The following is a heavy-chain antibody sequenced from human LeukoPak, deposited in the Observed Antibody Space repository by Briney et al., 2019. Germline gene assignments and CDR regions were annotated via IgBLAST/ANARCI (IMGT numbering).Heavy chain of an antibody. J-gene: IGHJ6*02. Sequence: GGSLRLSCAASGFTFSSYAMSWVRQAPGKGLEWVSAISGSGGSTYYADSVKGRFTISRDNSKSTLYLQMNSLRAGDTAGYYRARVGDWSNYFGMDAWGQGTTVSVSS. D-gene: IGHD3-16*01. CDR1: GFTFSSYA. V-gene: IGHV3-23*01. CDR2: ISGSGGST. CDR3: ARVGDWSNYFGMDA.